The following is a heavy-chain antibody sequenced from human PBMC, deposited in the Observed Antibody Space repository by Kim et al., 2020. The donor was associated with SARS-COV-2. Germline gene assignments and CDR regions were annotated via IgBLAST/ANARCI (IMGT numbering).Heavy chain of an antibody. CDR3: ARLARGGYQIDY. CDR1: GGSISSSSYY. CDR2: IYYSGST. D-gene: IGHD5-12*01. V-gene: IGHV4-39*01. J-gene: IGHJ4*02. Sequence: SETLSLTCTVSGGSISSSSYYWGWIRQPPGKGLEWIGSIYYSGSTYYNPSLKSRVTISVDTSKNQFSLKLSSVTAADTAVYYCARLARGGYQIDYWGQGT.